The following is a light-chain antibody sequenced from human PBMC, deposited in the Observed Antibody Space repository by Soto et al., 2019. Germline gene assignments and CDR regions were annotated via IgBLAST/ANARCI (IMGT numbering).Light chain of an antibody. V-gene: IGKV3-15*01. CDR3: QQYHNLWT. CDR2: RAS. Sequence: IVLTQSPDTLSVSPGERATLYCMASQGIFDNLAWFQKRPGQAPRLLIYRASTRATNIPARFSGSGSGTEFTLTISSLQSEDSALYYCQQYHNLWTFGQGTTVELK. CDR1: QGIFDN. J-gene: IGKJ1*01.